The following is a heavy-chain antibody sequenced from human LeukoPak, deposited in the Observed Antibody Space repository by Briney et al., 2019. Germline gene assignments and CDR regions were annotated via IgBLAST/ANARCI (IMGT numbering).Heavy chain of an antibody. V-gene: IGHV3-48*03. CDR1: GFTFSSYE. CDR2: ISSSGSTI. D-gene: IGHD3-10*01. J-gene: IGHJ4*02. CDR3: ARDCGRDGSGSYYYFDY. Sequence: GGSLRLSCAASGFTFSSYEMNWVRQAPGKGLEWVSYISSSGSTIYYADSVKGRFTISRDNAKNSLYLQMNSLRAEDTAVYYCARDCGRDGSGSYYYFDYWGQGTLVTVSS.